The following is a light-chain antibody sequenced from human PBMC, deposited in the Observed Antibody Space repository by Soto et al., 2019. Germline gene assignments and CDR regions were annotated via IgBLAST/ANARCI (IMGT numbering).Light chain of an antibody. CDR1: SSDVGAYKY. V-gene: IGLV2-8*01. CDR3: SSYAGSNIYV. J-gene: IGLJ1*01. CDR2: EVT. Sequence: QSALTQPTSASGSPGQSLTISCTGTSSDVGAYKYVSWYQQYPGKAPKLMIYEVTKRPSGVPDRVSGSKSGNTASLTVSGLQAEDEADYYCSSYAGSNIYVFGTGTKLTVL.